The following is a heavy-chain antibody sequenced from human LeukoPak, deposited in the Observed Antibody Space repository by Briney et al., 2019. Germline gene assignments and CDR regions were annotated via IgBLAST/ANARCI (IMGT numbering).Heavy chain of an antibody. CDR2: IYTSGST. Sequence: PSETLSLTCTVSGGSISSYYWSWIRQPAGKGLEWLGRIYTSGSTNYNPSLKSRVTMSVDTSKNQFSLKLSSVTAADTAVYSCARECSTSCYGGAYYYYMDVWGKGTTVTVSS. D-gene: IGHD2-2*01. CDR1: GGSISSYY. V-gene: IGHV4-4*07. J-gene: IGHJ6*03. CDR3: ARECSTSCYGGAYYYYMDV.